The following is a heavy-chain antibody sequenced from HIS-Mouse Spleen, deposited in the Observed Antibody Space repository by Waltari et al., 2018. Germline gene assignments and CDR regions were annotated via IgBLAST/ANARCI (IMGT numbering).Heavy chain of an antibody. V-gene: IGHV4-39*07. CDR1: GGSISSSSYY. CDR3: AREIPYSSSWYDWYFDL. Sequence: QLQLQESGPGLVKPSETLSLTCTVSGGSISSSSYYWGWIRQPPGKGREWIGRIYYSGGTSYNPSRKSRVTISVDTSKNQFSLKLSSVTAADTAVYYCAREIPYSSSWYDWYFDLWGRGTLVTVSS. D-gene: IGHD6-13*01. CDR2: IYYSGGT. J-gene: IGHJ2*01.